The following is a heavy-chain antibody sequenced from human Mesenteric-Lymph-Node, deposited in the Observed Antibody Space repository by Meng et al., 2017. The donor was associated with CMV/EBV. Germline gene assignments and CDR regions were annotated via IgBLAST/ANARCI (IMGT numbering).Heavy chain of an antibody. CDR2: IYNSVST. V-gene: IGHV4-61*01. J-gene: IGHJ4*02. CDR1: GDSVSGGSYY. Sequence: SLTCTGSGDSVSGGSYYWTWIRQAPGKGLEWIEYIYNSVSTNYNPSLKSRVTISVDTSKNQFSLKLTSVTAADTAVYYCARDQPADYWGQGTLVTVSS. CDR3: ARDQPADY.